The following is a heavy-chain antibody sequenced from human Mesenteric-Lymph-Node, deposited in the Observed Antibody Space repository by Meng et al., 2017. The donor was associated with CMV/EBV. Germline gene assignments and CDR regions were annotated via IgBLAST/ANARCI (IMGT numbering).Heavy chain of an antibody. Sequence: SETLSLTCTVSGGSVSSGSYYWSWIRQPPGKGLEWIGYIYHSGKTDYNPSLESRFTISVDTSKNKFSLNLSSVAAADTAVYYCARGGGWSQPYFDYWGQGTLVTVSS. CDR2: IYHSGKT. J-gene: IGHJ4*02. CDR3: ARGGGWSQPYFDY. V-gene: IGHV4-61*01. CDR1: GGSVSSGSYY. D-gene: IGHD2-8*01.